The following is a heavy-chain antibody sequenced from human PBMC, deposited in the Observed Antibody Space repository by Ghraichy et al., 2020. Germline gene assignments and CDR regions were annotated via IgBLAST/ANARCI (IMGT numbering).Heavy chain of an antibody. CDR1: GFTFSSYA. CDR2: ISGSGGST. D-gene: IGHD3-22*01. V-gene: IGHV3-23*01. Sequence: GGSLRLSCAASGFTFSSYAMSWVRQAPGKGLEWVSAISGSGGSTYYADSVKGRFTISRDNSKNTLYLQMNSLRAEDTAVYYCAKDLTMIVVVLGAFDIWGQGTMVTVSS. CDR3: AKDLTMIVVVLGAFDI. J-gene: IGHJ3*02.